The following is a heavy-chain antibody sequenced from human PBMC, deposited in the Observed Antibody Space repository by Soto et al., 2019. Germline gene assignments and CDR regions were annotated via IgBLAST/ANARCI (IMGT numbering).Heavy chain of an antibody. CDR2: ISSSSRTI. CDR1: GFTFSSYT. Sequence: EVQLVDSGGGLVQPGGSLRLSCAASGFTFSSYTISWVRQAPGKGLEWISYISSSSRTIYYADSVKGRFTISRDNAQNSLYLQMTSLRDEDTAVYYCARVPTRALDYWGQGTLVTVSS. CDR3: ARVPTRALDY. D-gene: IGHD1-26*01. J-gene: IGHJ4*02. V-gene: IGHV3-48*02.